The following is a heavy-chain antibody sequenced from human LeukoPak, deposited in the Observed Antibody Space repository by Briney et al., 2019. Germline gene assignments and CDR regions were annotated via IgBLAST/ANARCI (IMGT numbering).Heavy chain of an antibody. D-gene: IGHD4/OR15-4a*01. Sequence: GGSLRLSCAASGFTFSSHGMNWFRQAPGKGLEWVAFIRYDGSNNYYAGSVKGRFTISRDNSKNTLYLQLNSLRAEDTAVYYCARDGVDYGPHHNYWGQGTLVTVSS. V-gene: IGHV3-30*02. CDR3: ARDGVDYGPHHNY. CDR1: GFTFSSHG. CDR2: IRYDGSNN. J-gene: IGHJ4*02.